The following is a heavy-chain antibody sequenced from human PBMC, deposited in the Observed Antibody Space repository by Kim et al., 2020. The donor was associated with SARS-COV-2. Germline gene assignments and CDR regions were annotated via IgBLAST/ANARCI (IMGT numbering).Heavy chain of an antibody. D-gene: IGHD3-10*01. J-gene: IGHJ4*02. Sequence: SQTLSLTCAISGDSVSSNSAAWNWIRQSPSRGLEWRGRTYYRSKWYNDDAVSVKSRITSNPDTSKNQSSLKMNSVTPEDTALYYCARSSYYYGSGRPIYYFDYWGQGTLVTVSS. CDR2: TYYRSKWYN. CDR1: GDSVSSNSAA. CDR3: ARSSYYYGSGRPIYYFDY. V-gene: IGHV6-1*01.